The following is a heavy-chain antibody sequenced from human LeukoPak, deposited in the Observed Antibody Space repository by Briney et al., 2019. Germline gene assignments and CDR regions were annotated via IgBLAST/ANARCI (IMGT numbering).Heavy chain of an antibody. D-gene: IGHD3-10*02. Sequence: GGSLRLSCAASGFTSSSYEMNWVRQDPGEGLGWVSYISSSGSTIYYADSVKGRFTISRDNAKNSLYLQMNSLRAEDTAVYYCAELGITMIGGVWGKGTTVTISS. J-gene: IGHJ6*04. CDR1: GFTSSSYE. CDR3: AELGITMIGGV. CDR2: ISSSGSTI. V-gene: IGHV3-48*03.